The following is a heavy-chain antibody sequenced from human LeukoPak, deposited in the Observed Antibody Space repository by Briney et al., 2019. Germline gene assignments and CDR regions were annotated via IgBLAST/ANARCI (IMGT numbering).Heavy chain of an antibody. J-gene: IGHJ4*02. CDR3: AKDMSTSGNWYGILDY. Sequence: GGSLRLSCAASGLTFSNYAMNWVRQAPGKGLEWVSAISGSGGKTYYADSVKGRFTISRDNSKNTLYLQMNSLRAEDTAVYYCAKDMSTSGNWYGILDYWGQGTLVTVSS. CDR2: ISGSGGKT. D-gene: IGHD1-1*01. CDR1: GLTFSNYA. V-gene: IGHV3-23*01.